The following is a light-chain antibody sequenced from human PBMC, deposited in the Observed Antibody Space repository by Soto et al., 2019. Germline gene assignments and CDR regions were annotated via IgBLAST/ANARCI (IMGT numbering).Light chain of an antibody. Sequence: DIQMTQSPSSLSASVGDRVTITCRASQGVRNYLAWYQQKPGKVPKLLIYGASTLQSGVPSRFSGSGSGTDFTLTISSLQPEDVATYYCQKYNSAGTFGQGTKVEIK. CDR1: QGVRNY. V-gene: IGKV1-27*01. J-gene: IGKJ1*01. CDR2: GAS. CDR3: QKYNSAGT.